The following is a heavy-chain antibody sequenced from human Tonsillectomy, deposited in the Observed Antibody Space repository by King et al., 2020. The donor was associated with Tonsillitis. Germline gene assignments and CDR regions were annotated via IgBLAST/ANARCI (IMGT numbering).Heavy chain of an antibody. D-gene: IGHD2-21*01. CDR1: EYTFTTYW. CDR3: ARGKYCDGDCYSGDAFDI. CDR2: IYIGDSDT. Sequence: VQLVESGAEVKKPGESLKISCTCSEYTFTTYWIGWVRQMPGKGLEWMGIIYIGDSDTRYSPSFQGQVTISADKSIITAYLQWSSLKASDTAMYYCARGKYCDGDCYSGDAFDIWGQGTMVTVSS. J-gene: IGHJ3*02. V-gene: IGHV5-51*03.